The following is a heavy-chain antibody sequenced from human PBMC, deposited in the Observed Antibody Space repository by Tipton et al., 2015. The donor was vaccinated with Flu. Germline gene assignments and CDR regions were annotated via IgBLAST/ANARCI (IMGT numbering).Heavy chain of an antibody. D-gene: IGHD2-8*01. J-gene: IGHJ2*01. CDR3: AAAGARTAVPILIWYFDL. V-gene: IGHV1-69*12. Sequence: QVQLVQSGAEVKKPGSSVKVSCKASGGTFSSYAISWVRQAPGQGLEWMGGIIPIFGTANYAQKFQGRVTITADESTSTAYMELSSLRSEDTAVYYCAAAGARTAVPILIWYFDLWGRGTLVTVSS. CDR1: GGTFSSYA. CDR2: IIPIFGTA.